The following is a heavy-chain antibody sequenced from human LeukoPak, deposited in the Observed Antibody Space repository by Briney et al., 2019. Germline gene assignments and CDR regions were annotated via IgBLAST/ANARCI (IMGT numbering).Heavy chain of an antibody. J-gene: IGHJ4*02. D-gene: IGHD3-22*01. CDR1: GYTFTSYG. CDR2: ISAYNGNT. Sequence: GASVKVSCKASGYTFTSYGISWVRQAPGQGLGWMGWISAYNGNTNYAQKLQGRVTMTTATSTSTAYMELRSLRSDDTAVYYCARESQGVVVDNWGQGTLVTVSS. CDR3: ARESQGVVVDN. V-gene: IGHV1-18*01.